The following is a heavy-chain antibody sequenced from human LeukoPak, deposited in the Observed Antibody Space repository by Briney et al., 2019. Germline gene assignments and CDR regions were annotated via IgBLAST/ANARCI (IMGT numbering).Heavy chain of an antibody. D-gene: IGHD6-6*01. V-gene: IGHV1-2*02. CDR1: GYTFTGYY. CDR3: ARPRWSSSPSFDY. J-gene: IGHJ4*02. Sequence: ASVKVSCKASGYTFTGYYMHWVRQAPGQGLEWMGWINPNSGGTNYAQKFQGRVTMTRDTSISTGYMELSRLRSDDTAVYYCARPRWSSSPSFDYWGQGTLVTVSS. CDR2: INPNSGGT.